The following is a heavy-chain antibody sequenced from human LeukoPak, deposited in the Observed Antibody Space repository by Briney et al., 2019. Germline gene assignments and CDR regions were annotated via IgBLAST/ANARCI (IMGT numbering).Heavy chain of an antibody. CDR1: GGSISSSSYY. Sequence: SETLSPTCTVSGGSISSSSYYWSWIRQPAGKGLEWIGRIYTSGSTNYNPSLKSRVTISVDTSKNQFSLKLSSVTAADTAVYYCARADYGGKTAYYYYYMDVWGKGTTVTVSS. J-gene: IGHJ6*03. CDR2: IYTSGST. V-gene: IGHV4-61*02. CDR3: ARADYGGKTAYYYYYMDV. D-gene: IGHD4-23*01.